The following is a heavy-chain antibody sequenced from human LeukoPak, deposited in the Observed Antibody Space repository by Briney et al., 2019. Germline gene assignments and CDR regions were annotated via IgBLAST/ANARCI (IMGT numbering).Heavy chain of an antibody. CDR2: ISYDGSNK. CDR3: ARAGTGYYFDY. V-gene: IGHV3-30-3*01. Sequence: PGGSLRLSCAASGFTFSCYAMHWVRQAPGKGLEWVAVISYDGSNKYYADSVKGRFTISRDNSKNTLYLQMNSLRAEDTAVYYCARAGTGYYFDYWGQGTLVTVSS. CDR1: GFTFSCYA. J-gene: IGHJ4*02.